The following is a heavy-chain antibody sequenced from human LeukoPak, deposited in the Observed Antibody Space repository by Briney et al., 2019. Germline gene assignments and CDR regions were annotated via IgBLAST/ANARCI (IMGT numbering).Heavy chain of an antibody. V-gene: IGHV4-34*01. CDR2: IYYSGTS. J-gene: IGHJ4*02. CDR1: GGSFSGYY. CDR3: ARITDLSVATDY. D-gene: IGHD6-19*01. Sequence: SETLPLTCAVYGGSFSGYYWSWIRQSPGKGLEWIGSIYYSGTSYYNPSLKSRVTISVDTSKNQFSLKLSSVTAADTAVYYCARITDLSVATDYWGQGTLVTVSS.